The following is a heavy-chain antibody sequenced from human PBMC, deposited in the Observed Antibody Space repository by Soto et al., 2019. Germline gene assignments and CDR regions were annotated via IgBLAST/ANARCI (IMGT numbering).Heavy chain of an antibody. CDR1: GYTFTSSG. CDR3: ARDLPVMDV. CDR2: IRAYNGNT. V-gene: IGHV1-18*01. J-gene: IGHJ6*02. Sequence: QVQLVKSGAEVKKPGASVKVSCKASGYTFTSSGISWVRQAPGQGLEWMGWIRAYNGNTNYAQKLQGRVTKTTDTTTGTAYRELRSQRADDTAGDYGARDLPVMDVWGQGTTFTVSS.